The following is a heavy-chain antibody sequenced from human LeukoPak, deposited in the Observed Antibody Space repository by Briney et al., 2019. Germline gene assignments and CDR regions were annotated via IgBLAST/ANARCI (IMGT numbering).Heavy chain of an antibody. J-gene: IGHJ1*01. CDR3: ARGSNYYDSSGYYYFQH. D-gene: IGHD3-22*01. CDR1: GYTFTGYY. V-gene: IGHV1-2*02. Sequence: ASVKVSCKASGYTFTGYYMHSVRQAPGQRLERMGCSNPNSGVTKYAPKFQGRVTMTRDTSISTAYMELSMLRSDHTALYYCARGSNYYDSSGYYYFQHWGQGTLVTVSS. CDR2: SNPNSGVT.